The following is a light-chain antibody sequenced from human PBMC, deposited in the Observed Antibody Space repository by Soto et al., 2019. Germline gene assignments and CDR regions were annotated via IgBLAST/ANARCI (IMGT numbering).Light chain of an antibody. V-gene: IGKV1-33*01. Sequence: DIQITHSPSSLSASVVDRVTITFQASQNINNYLNWHQQKPGRAPKLLIYDASNLEAGVPSRFRGSGSGKDFTFTISRLQPEDIATYYCKQYENLPNFGQGTRLEIK. CDR3: KQYENLPN. J-gene: IGKJ5*01. CDR1: QNINNY. CDR2: DAS.